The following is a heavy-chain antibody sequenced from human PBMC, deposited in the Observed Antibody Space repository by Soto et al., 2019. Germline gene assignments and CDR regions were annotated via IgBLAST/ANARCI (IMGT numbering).Heavy chain of an antibody. CDR3: ASSIVVVTALEY. J-gene: IGHJ4*02. CDR2: INAGNGNT. CDR1: GYTFTSYA. Sequence: QVQLVQSGAEEKKPGASVKGSCKASGYTFTSYAMHWVRQAPGQRLEWMGWINAGNGNTESSEKFQGRVTLTRDRSASRAYMELSSLGSEATAVYYCASSIVVVTALEYWGQGTLVTVSS. V-gene: IGHV1-3*05. D-gene: IGHD2-21*02.